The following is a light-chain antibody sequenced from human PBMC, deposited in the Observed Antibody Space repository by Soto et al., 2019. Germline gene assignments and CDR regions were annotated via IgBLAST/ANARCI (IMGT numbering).Light chain of an antibody. J-gene: IGLJ3*02. Sequence: SVLTQSPSASASPGQSVTISCTFSSGDIGAYNYVSWYQQHPGKAPQLIIYEVNKRPSGVPDRFSGSKSGITASLAVSGLQADDEADYYCGAHAGSNTWVFGGGTKVTVL. CDR3: GAHAGSNTWV. CDR2: EVN. CDR1: SGDIGAYNY. V-gene: IGLV2-8*01.